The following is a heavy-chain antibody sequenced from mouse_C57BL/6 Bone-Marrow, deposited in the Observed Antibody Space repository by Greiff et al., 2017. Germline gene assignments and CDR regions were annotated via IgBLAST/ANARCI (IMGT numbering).Heavy chain of an antibody. D-gene: IGHD1-2*01. CDR2: IYPGGGYT. CDR3: ARRDGRGYFDV. V-gene: IGHV1-63*01. Sequence: VQGVESGAELVRPGTSVKMSCKASGYTFTNYWIGWAKQRPGHGLEWIGDIYPGGGYTNYNEKFKGKATLTADKSSSTAYMQFSSLTSEDSAIYYCARRDGRGYFDVWGTGTTVTVSS. CDR1: GYTFTNYW. J-gene: IGHJ1*03.